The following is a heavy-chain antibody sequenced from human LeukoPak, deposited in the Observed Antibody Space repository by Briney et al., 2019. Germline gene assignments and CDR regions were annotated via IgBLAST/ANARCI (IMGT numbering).Heavy chain of an antibody. Sequence: PGGSLRPSCAASGFTFSNYWMTWVRQAPGKGLEWVANIYQDGSAKYYVDSLKGRFTISRDNAKNSLYLQLNSLRAEDTAVYYCARALYSGNSEMGYWGQGTLVTVSS. V-gene: IGHV3-7*01. CDR3: ARALYSGNSEMGY. J-gene: IGHJ4*02. CDR1: GFTFSNYW. D-gene: IGHD4-23*01. CDR2: IYQDGSAK.